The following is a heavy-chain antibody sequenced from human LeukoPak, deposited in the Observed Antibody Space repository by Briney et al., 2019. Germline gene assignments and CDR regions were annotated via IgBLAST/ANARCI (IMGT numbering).Heavy chain of an antibody. V-gene: IGHV3-21*01. CDR3: ARGVDGYIQYYYYYYGMDV. D-gene: IGHD5-24*01. J-gene: IGHJ6*02. CDR2: ISSSSSYI. CDR1: GFTFSSYS. Sequence: GGSLRLSCAASGFTFSSYSMNWVRQAPGKGLEWVSPISSSSSYIYYADSVKGRFTISRDNAKNSLYLQMNSLRAEDTAVYYCARGVDGYIQYYYYYYGMDVWGQGTTVTVSS.